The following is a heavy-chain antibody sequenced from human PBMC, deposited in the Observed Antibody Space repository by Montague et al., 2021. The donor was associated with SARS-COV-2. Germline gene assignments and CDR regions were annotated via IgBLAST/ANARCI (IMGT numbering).Heavy chain of an antibody. J-gene: IGHJ4*02. Sequence: SETLSLTCTVSGGSINTPNHYWGWIRQPPGKGLEWVGSMSYSGSPYYNPSLRRRLTISVDTSKNQFSLRLSSVTAADTAVYCCARLLAATGHFDFWGQGTLVTVSS. CDR3: ARLLAATGHFDF. V-gene: IGHV4-39*01. CDR1: GGSINTPNHY. CDR2: MSYSGSP. D-gene: IGHD6-13*01.